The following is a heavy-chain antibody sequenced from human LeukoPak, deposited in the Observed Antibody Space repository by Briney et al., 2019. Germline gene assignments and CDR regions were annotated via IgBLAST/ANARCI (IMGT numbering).Heavy chain of an antibody. CDR1: GYTFTAYY. CDR3: ARDSSSWNDAFDI. V-gene: IGHV1-2*02. CDR2: INPNSGGT. Sequence: ASVKVSCKASGYTFTAYYMHWVRQAPGQGLEWMGWINPNSGGTNYAQKFQGRVTMTRDTSISTAYMELSRLRSDDTAVYYCARDSSSWNDAFDIWGQGTMVTVSS. D-gene: IGHD3-22*01. J-gene: IGHJ3*02.